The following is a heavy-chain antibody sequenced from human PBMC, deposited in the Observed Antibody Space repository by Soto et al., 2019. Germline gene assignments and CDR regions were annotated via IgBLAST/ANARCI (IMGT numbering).Heavy chain of an antibody. D-gene: IGHD3-16*02. CDR1: GYTFTSYG. V-gene: IGHV1-18*01. CDR3: ARDGMITCGGVIVIPPYYYYLDV. CDR2: ISAYNGNT. J-gene: IGHJ6*03. Sequence: QVQLVQSGAEVKKPGASVKVSCKASGYTFTSYGISWVRQAPGQGLEWMGWISAYNGNTNYAQKLQSSVTMTTDTSTSTAYMELGSLRSDDTAVYYCARDGMITCGGVIVIPPYYYYLDVWGKGTTVTVSS.